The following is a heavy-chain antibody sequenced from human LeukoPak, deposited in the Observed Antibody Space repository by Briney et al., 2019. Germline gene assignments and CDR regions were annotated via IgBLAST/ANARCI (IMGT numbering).Heavy chain of an antibody. D-gene: IGHD3-22*01. CDR2: INTNTGNP. J-gene: IGHJ4*02. V-gene: IGHV7-4-1*01. CDR1: GYTFTSYA. Sequence: ASVKVSCKASGYTFTSYAMNWVRQAPGQGLEWMGWINTNTGNPTYAQGFTGRFVFSLDTSVSTAYLQIGSLKAEDTAVYYCKRGYDSSGYFVLDYWGQGTLVTVSS. CDR3: KRGYDSSGYFVLDY.